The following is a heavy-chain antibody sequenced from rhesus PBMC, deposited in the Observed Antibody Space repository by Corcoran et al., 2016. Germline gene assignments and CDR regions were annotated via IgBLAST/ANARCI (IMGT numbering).Heavy chain of an antibody. CDR2: ISGSGGST. Sequence: QLQLQESGPGLVKPSETLSLTCAVSGGSISSNYWSWIRQPPGKELEWIVRISGSGGSTYYNPSLKSRVTITTDTSKNQFSLKLSSVTAADTAVYYCARPPYGSSYTDYWGQGVLVTVSS. D-gene: IGHD4-29*01. J-gene: IGHJ4*01. V-gene: IGHV4-173*01. CDR3: ARPPYGSSYTDY. CDR1: GGSISSNY.